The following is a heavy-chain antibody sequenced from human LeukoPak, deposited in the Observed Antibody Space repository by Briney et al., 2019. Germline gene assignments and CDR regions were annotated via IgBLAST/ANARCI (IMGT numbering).Heavy chain of an antibody. Sequence: SETLSLTCAVYGGSFSGYYWSWIRQPPVKALEWIGEINHSGSTNYNPSLKSRVTISVDTSKNQFSLKLSSVTAADTAVYYCARVSYDSSGYHAFDIWGQGTMVTVSS. D-gene: IGHD3-22*01. CDR2: INHSGST. CDR1: GGSFSGYY. V-gene: IGHV4-34*01. CDR3: ARVSYDSSGYHAFDI. J-gene: IGHJ3*02.